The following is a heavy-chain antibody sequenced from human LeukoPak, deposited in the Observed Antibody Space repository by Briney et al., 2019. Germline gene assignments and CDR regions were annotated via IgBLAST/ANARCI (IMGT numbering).Heavy chain of an antibody. CDR3: ARVRVVLMVYGPNDAFDI. V-gene: IGHV3-30*04. Sequence: PGRSLRLSCAASGFTFSSYAMHWVRQAPGKGLEWVAVISYDGSNKYYADSVKGRFTISRDNSKNTLYLQMNSLRAEDTAVYYCARVRVVLMVYGPNDAFDIWGQGTMVTVSS. CDR1: GFTFSSYA. CDR2: ISYDGSNK. D-gene: IGHD2-8*01. J-gene: IGHJ3*02.